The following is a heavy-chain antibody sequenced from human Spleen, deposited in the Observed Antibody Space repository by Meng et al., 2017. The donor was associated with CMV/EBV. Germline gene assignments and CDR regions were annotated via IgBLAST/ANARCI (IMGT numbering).Heavy chain of an antibody. Sequence: GGSLRLSCAASEFTSSSYWRSWVRQAPGKGLEWVANIKQDGSEKYYVDSVKGRFTISRDNAKNTLYLQMNSLSGDDTAVYYCVRGEICSATSCPYYYGMDVWGQGTTVTVSS. CDR1: EFTSSSYW. CDR2: IKQDGSEK. V-gene: IGHV3-7*01. CDR3: VRGEICSATSCPYYYGMDV. J-gene: IGHJ6*02. D-gene: IGHD2-2*01.